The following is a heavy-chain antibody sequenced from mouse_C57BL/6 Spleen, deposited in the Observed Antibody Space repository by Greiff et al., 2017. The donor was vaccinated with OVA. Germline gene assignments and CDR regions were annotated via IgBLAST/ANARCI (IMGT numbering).Heavy chain of an antibody. Sequence: VQLQQPGAELVRPGSSVKLSCKASGYTFTSYWMHWVKQSPIQGLEWIGNIDPSDSETHSNQKFKDKATLTVDKSSSTAYMQLSSLTSEDSAVYYCARLGDGYYEDFDYWGQGTTLTVSS. CDR2: IDPSDSET. CDR3: ARLGDGYYEDFDY. CDR1: GYTFTSYW. D-gene: IGHD2-3*01. J-gene: IGHJ2*01. V-gene: IGHV1-52*01.